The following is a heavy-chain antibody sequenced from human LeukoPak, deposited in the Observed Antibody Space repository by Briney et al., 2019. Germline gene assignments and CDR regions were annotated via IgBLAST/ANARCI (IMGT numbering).Heavy chain of an antibody. V-gene: IGHV4-39*07. Sequence: SETLSLTCTVSGGSISSSSYYWSWIRQPPGKGLEWIGEINHSGSTNYNPSLKSRVTISVDTSKNQFSLKLSSVTAADTAVYYCARRVRGTRGFDYWGQGTLVTVSS. D-gene: IGHD2-21*01. J-gene: IGHJ4*02. CDR2: INHSGST. CDR3: ARRVRGTRGFDY. CDR1: GGSISSSSYY.